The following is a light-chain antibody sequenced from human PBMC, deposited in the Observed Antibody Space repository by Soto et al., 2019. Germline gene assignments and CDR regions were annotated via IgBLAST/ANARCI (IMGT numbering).Light chain of an antibody. CDR2: EVS. CDR3: SSYTGSSIV. J-gene: IGLJ2*01. Sequence: QSALTQPASVSGSPGQSITISCTGTSSDVGGYNYVSWYQQHPGKAPKLMIYEVSNRPSGVSNRFSGSKSGNTASLTISGLQPEDEAHYYCSSYTGSSIVFGGGTKLTVL. CDR1: SSDVGGYNY. V-gene: IGLV2-14*01.